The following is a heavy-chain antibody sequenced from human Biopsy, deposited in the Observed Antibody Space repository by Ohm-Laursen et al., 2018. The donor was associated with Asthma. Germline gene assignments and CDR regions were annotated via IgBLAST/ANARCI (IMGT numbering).Heavy chain of an antibody. D-gene: IGHD3-9*01. CDR3: ARTYYDFLTGQVKDGFGV. CDR1: GYTFISFA. CDR2: VNTGNGDT. V-gene: IGHV1-3*04. J-gene: IGHJ3*01. Sequence: ASVKVSCKASGYTFISFAIHWVRQAPGQRLEWMGWVNTGNGDTKYSQKFQGRVTITRDTSASTAYMEMRSLRSEDTATYYCARTYYDFLTGQVKDGFGVWGQGTMVTVSS.